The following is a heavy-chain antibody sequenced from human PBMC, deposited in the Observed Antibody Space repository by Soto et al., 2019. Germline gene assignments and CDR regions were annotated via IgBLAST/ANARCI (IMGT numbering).Heavy chain of an antibody. J-gene: IGHJ4*02. V-gene: IGHV3-7*04. Sequence: EVQLVESGGDLVQPGGSLRLSCAASGVTFSVTWMTWVRQAPGKGLEWVATIKGDGSEKHYVDSVKGRFTISRDNAKNSVYLQMNSLRVDDTAVYYCGRGHGFLTNSWGQGTLVTVTS. CDR1: GVTFSVTW. CDR3: GRGHGFLTNS. CDR2: IKGDGSEK. D-gene: IGHD3-9*01.